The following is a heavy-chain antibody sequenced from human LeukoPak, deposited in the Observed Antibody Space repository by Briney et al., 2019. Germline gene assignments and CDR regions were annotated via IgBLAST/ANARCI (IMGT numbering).Heavy chain of an antibody. CDR1: GYTFTSYD. Sequence: GASVKVSCKASGYTFTSYDINWVRQATGQGLEWMGWMNPNSGNTGYAQRFQGRVTMTRNTSISTAYMELSSLRSEDTAVYYCARDRGYSSSWYETNFDYWGQGTLVTVSS. J-gene: IGHJ4*02. CDR3: ARDRGYSSSWYETNFDY. V-gene: IGHV1-8*01. CDR2: MNPNSGNT. D-gene: IGHD6-13*01.